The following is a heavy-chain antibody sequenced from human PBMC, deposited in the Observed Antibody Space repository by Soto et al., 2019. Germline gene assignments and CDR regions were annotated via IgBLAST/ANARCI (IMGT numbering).Heavy chain of an antibody. D-gene: IGHD3-9*01. Sequence: SETLSLTCTVSGGSVSSGNYYRSWIRQPPGKGLEWIGYIYYSGSTNYNPSLKSRVTISVDTSKNQFSLKLRSVTAADTAVFYCASYDVLAAYYYWGQGTLVTVSS. CDR3: ASYDVLAAYYY. CDR2: IYYSGST. J-gene: IGHJ4*02. V-gene: IGHV4-61*01. CDR1: GGSVSSGNYY.